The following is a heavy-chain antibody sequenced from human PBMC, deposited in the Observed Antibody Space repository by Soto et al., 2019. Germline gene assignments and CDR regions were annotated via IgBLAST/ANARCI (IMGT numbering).Heavy chain of an antibody. CDR2: VNEDGSEK. Sequence: EVQLVESGGGLVQPGGSLRLSCAASGFTFSSYYMSWVRQAQGKGLEWVANVNEDGSEKYYVDSVKGRFTVSRDNAKKPLDLEKNSLGAEEKGGFYWAEWGGAGSDYWGQGTLVTVSS. J-gene: IGHJ4*02. D-gene: IGHD1-26*01. CDR3: AEWGGAGSDY. V-gene: IGHV3-7*01. CDR1: GFTFSSYY.